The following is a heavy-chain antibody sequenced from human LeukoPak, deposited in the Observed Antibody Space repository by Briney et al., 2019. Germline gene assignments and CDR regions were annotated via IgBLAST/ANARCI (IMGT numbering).Heavy chain of an antibody. D-gene: IGHD3-22*01. CDR3: ARLPLPDFYDSSADSFDI. CDR2: IYYSGAT. CDR1: GGSISAADYS. Sequence: SETLSLTCIVSGGSISAADYSWNWIRQPPGKPLEWIGKIYYSGATSYNPSLKSRVTISVDTSKNQFSPKLSSVIAADTAVYFCARLPLPDFYDSSADSFDIWGQGTMVTVSS. J-gene: IGHJ3*02. V-gene: IGHV4-30-4*01.